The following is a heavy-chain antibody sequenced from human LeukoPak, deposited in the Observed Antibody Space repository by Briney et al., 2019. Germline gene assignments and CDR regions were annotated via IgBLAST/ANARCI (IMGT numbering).Heavy chain of an antibody. CDR2: INPNSGGT. CDR1: GYTFTGYY. V-gene: IGHV1-2*02. D-gene: IGHD3-10*01. Sequence: ASVKVSCKASGYTFTGYYMHWVRQAPGQGLEWMGWINPNSGGTNYAQKFQGRVAMTRDTSTNTVYMELSSLRSEDTAVYYCARGPSITMVRGGQWYYYMDVWGKGTTVTISS. J-gene: IGHJ6*03. CDR3: ARGPSITMVRGGQWYYYMDV.